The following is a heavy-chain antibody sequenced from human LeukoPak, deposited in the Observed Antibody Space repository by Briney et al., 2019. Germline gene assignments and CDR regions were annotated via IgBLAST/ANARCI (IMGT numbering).Heavy chain of an antibody. CDR3: AKGGHGMDV. CDR1: GFTFDDYA. CDR2: ISWNSGSI. Sequence: GGSLRLSCAASGFTFDDYAMHWVRQAPGKGLEWVSGISWNSGSIGYADSVKGRFTISRDNAKNSLYLQMNSLRAEDTALYYCAKGGHGMDVWGQGTTVTVSS. V-gene: IGHV3-9*01. J-gene: IGHJ6*02. D-gene: IGHD3-16*01.